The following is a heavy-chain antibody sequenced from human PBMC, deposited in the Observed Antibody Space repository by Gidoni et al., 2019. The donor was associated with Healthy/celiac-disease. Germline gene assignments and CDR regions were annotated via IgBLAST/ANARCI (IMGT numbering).Heavy chain of an antibody. V-gene: IGHV4-34*01. CDR2: INHRGST. CDR3: ARSYGGNSGWIY. CDR1: GGSFSGYY. D-gene: IGHD4-17*01. J-gene: IGHJ4*02. Sequence: QVQLQQWGAGLLKPSETRSLTCAVSGGSFSGYYWRWIRQPPGQGLEWIGEINHRGSTNYNPSLKSRVTISVDTSKNQFSLKLSSVTAADTAVYYCARSYGGNSGWIYWGQGTLVTVSS.